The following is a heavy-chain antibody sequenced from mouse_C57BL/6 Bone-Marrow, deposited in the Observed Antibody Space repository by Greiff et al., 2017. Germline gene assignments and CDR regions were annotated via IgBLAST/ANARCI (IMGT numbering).Heavy chain of an antibody. D-gene: IGHD1-1*01. Sequence: EVQVVESGPGLAKPSQTLSLTCSVTGYSITSDYWNWIRTFPGNKLAYMGYISYSGSTYYNPSLKSRISITRDTSKNQYYLQLNSVTTEDTATYYWARRGTVVAYWYFDVWGTGTTVTVSA. CDR1: GYSITSDY. CDR2: ISYSGST. CDR3: ARRGTVVAYWYFDV. J-gene: IGHJ1*03. V-gene: IGHV3-8*01.